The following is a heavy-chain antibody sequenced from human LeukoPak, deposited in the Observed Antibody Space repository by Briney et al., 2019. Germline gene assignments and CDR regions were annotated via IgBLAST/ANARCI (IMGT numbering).Heavy chain of an antibody. D-gene: IGHD3-3*01. J-gene: IGHJ4*02. V-gene: IGHV1-2*02. Sequence: GASVKVSCKASGYTFIDYYIYWMRQAPGQGLEWMGWINPTSGGTNYAQKFQGRVTMTRDTSISTAYMELSGLRSDDTAVYYCARLAVFPLWGQGTLVTVSP. CDR2: INPTSGGT. CDR1: GYTFIDYY. CDR3: ARLAVFPL.